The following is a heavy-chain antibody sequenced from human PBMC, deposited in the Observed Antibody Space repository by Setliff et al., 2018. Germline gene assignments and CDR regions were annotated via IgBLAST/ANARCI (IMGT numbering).Heavy chain of an antibody. CDR1: GESFSRHF. Sequence: SETLSLTCAVYGESFSRHFWTWIRQPPGRGLEWIGEINDSGSTNYHPSLKSRVIISVDTSNNQFSLKLTSVTAADTAVYFCARGRIAERPEPIDYWGQGTLVTVS. D-gene: IGHD6-6*01. CDR3: ARGRIAERPEPIDY. CDR2: INDSGST. J-gene: IGHJ4*02. V-gene: IGHV4-34*01.